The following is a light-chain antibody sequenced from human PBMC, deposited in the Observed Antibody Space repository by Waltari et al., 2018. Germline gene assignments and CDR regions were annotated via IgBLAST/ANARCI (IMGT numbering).Light chain of an antibody. V-gene: IGLV1-44*01. Sequence: QSILTQPPSTSGAPGHRVTISCSGTASNIGSNPVPWYQQLPGTAPKLLIYTNGQRPSGVPDRFSGSKSGTSASLAISGLQSDDEATYHCAAWDDSLNGWVFGGGTRLTVL. J-gene: IGLJ3*02. CDR3: AAWDDSLNGWV. CDR2: TNG. CDR1: ASNIGSNP.